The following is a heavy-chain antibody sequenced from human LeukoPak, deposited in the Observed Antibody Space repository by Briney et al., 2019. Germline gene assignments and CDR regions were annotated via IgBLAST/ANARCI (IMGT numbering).Heavy chain of an antibody. V-gene: IGHV3-7*01. CDR2: IKQDGSVE. J-gene: IGHJ4*02. CDR3: ARWAGVTDQ. CDR1: GFTFENYW. D-gene: IGHD5-18*01. Sequence: PGGSLRLSCAASGFTFENYWMSWVRQVPRKGPEWVANIKQDGSVEHYLDSVKGRFTISGDNAKNSLFLQMNSLIAEDTAVYYCARWAGVTDQWGQGTLVTVSS.